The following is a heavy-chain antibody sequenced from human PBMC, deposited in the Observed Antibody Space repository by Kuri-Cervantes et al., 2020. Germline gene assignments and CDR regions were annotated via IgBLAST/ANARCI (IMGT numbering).Heavy chain of an antibody. CDR3: ATSRTYSSSWYLGSFDP. D-gene: IGHD6-13*01. CDR2: ISYDGSNK. CDR1: GFTFSSYG. Sequence: GGSLRLSCAASGFTFSSYGMHWVRQAPGKGLEWVAVISYDGSNKYYADSVKGRFTISRDNSKNTLYLQMNSLGAEDTAVYYCATSRTYSSSWYLGSFDPWGQGTLVTVSS. V-gene: IGHV3-30*03. J-gene: IGHJ5*02.